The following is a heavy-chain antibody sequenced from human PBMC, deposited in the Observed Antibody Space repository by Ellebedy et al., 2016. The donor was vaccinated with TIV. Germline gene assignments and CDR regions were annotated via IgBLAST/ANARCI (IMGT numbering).Heavy chain of an antibody. D-gene: IGHD5/OR15-5a*01. CDR1: GYTFAKYG. CDR3: TRGFYEKFDP. V-gene: IGHV1-18*04. J-gene: IGHJ5*02. Sequence: ASVKVSCKASGYTFAKYGISWVRQAPGQGLEWMGWISGYNGDTNYAQKFPGRVTMTIDTSTSTVYMELRSLSFDDTAVYYCTRGFYEKFDPWGQGTLVTVS. CDR2: ISGYNGDT.